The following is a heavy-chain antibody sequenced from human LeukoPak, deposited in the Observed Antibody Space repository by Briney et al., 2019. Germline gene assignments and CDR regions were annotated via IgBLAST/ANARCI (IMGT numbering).Heavy chain of an antibody. Sequence: SQTLSLTCAVSGGSISSGGYFWSWIRQHPGKGLEWIGYIYYSGSTYYNPSLKSRVTISVDTSKNQFSLKLSSVTAADTAVYYCARRDYYGSGSYYNVPYYFDYWGQGTLVTVSS. J-gene: IGHJ4*02. D-gene: IGHD3-10*01. CDR3: ARRDYYGSGSYYNVPYYFDY. CDR1: GGSISSGGYF. CDR2: IYYSGST. V-gene: IGHV4-31*11.